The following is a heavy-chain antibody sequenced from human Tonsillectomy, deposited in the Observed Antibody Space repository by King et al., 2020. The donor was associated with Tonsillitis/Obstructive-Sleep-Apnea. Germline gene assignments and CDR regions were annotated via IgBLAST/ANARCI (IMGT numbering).Heavy chain of an antibody. CDR3: ARAKGDDFWSGYYLEY. D-gene: IGHD3-3*01. CDR1: GFSFINYT. CDR2: ITGGDSYI. Sequence: VQLVESGGGLVRPGGSLRLSCAASGFSFINYTMNWVRQAPGKGLEWVSSITGGDSYISHADSVRGRFTVSRDNAKNSLYLQMNSLRAEDTAVYYCARAKGDDFWSGYYLEYWGQGTLVTVSS. V-gene: IGHV3-21*01. J-gene: IGHJ4*02.